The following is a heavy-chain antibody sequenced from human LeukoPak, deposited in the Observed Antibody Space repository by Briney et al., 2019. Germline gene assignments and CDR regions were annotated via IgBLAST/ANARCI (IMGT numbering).Heavy chain of an antibody. J-gene: IGHJ4*02. Sequence: GASVKVSCKASGYTFTSYYMHWVRQAPGQGLEWMGIINPSGGSTSYAQKFQGRVTMTRDTSTSTVYMELSSLRSGDTAVYYCATRGYSGYGIFDYWGQGTLVTVSS. CDR3: ATRGYSGYGIFDY. V-gene: IGHV1-46*03. CDR2: INPSGGST. D-gene: IGHD5-12*01. CDR1: GYTFTSYY.